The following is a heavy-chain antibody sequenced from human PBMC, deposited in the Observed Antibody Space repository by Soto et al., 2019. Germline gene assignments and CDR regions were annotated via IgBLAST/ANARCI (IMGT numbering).Heavy chain of an antibody. Sequence: SETLSLTCTVSGGSTSSSSYYWGWIRQPPGKGLEWIGSIYYSGSTYYNPSLKSRVTISVDTSKNQFSLKLSSVTAADTAVYYCARLLARRAYYFDYWGQGTLVTVSS. CDR3: ARLLARRAYYFDY. CDR2: IYYSGST. V-gene: IGHV4-39*01. D-gene: IGHD2-15*01. J-gene: IGHJ4*02. CDR1: GGSTSSSSYY.